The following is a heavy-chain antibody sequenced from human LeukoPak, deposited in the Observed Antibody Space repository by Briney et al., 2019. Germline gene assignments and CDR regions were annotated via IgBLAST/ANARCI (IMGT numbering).Heavy chain of an antibody. J-gene: IGHJ4*02. D-gene: IGHD6-13*01. V-gene: IGHV4-39*01. CDR3: AGGPLLSWSKKLFDY. CDR2: IYYSGST. Sequence: SETLSLTCTVSGGAISSSSYYWGWIRQPPGKGLEWIGGIYYSGSTYYNPSLKSRVTISVDTSKNQFSLKLSSVTAADTAVYYCAGGPLLSWSKKLFDYWAREPWSPSPQ. CDR1: GGAISSSSYY.